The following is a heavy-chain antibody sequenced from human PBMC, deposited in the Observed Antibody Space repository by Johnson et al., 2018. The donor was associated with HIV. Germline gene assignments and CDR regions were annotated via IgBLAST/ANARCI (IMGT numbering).Heavy chain of an antibody. CDR1: GFTFDDYA. V-gene: IGHV3-9*01. CDR3: AREVAGYSSGWYAFVI. D-gene: IGHD6-19*01. J-gene: IGHJ3*02. CDR2: NSWNSGSI. Sequence: VQLVESGGGLVQPGRSLRLSCAASGFTFDDYAMHWVRQAPGKGLEWVSGNSWNSGSIGYAESVKGLFTISRDNSKNTLYLQMNSLRVEDKALYYCAREVAGYSSGWYAFVIWGQGTMVTVSS.